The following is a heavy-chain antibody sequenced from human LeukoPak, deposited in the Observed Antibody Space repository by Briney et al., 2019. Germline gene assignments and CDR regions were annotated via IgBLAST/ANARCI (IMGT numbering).Heavy chain of an antibody. D-gene: IGHD6-19*01. J-gene: IGHJ4*02. CDR2: IKQDGSEK. CDR1: GFTFSSYW. V-gene: IGHV3-7*01. Sequence: GGSLRLSCAASGFTFSSYWMSWVRQAPGKGLEWVANIKQDGSEKYYVDSVKGRFTVSRDNAKNSLYLQMNSLRAEDTAVYYCARGIEQWLFDYWGQGTLVTVSS. CDR3: ARGIEQWLFDY.